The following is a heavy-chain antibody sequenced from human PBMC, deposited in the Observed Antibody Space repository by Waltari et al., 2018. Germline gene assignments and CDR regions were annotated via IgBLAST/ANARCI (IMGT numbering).Heavy chain of an antibody. J-gene: IGHJ4*02. Sequence: QVQLVESGGGVVQPGRSLRLYCAASGFTFSSYGMHWVRQAPGKGLEWVAVIWYDGSNKYYADSVKGRFTISRDNSKNTLYLQMNSLRAEDTAVYYCARAYYYDSSGYLDYWGQGTLVTVSS. V-gene: IGHV3-33*01. CDR2: IWYDGSNK. CDR3: ARAYYYDSSGYLDY. D-gene: IGHD3-22*01. CDR1: GFTFSSYG.